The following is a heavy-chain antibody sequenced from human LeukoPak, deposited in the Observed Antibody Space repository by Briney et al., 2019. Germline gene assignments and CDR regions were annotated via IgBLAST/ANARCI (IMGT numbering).Heavy chain of an antibody. D-gene: IGHD3-10*01. CDR3: AGAPYGSGSYSGSDY. V-gene: IGHV3-21*01. CDR2: ISSSSSYI. Sequence: GGSLRLSCAASGFTFSSYSMNWVRQAPGKGLEWVSSISSSSSYIHYADSVKGRFTISRDNAKNSLYLQMNSLRAEDTAVYYCAGAPYGSGSYSGSDYWGQGTLVTVSS. CDR1: GFTFSSYS. J-gene: IGHJ4*02.